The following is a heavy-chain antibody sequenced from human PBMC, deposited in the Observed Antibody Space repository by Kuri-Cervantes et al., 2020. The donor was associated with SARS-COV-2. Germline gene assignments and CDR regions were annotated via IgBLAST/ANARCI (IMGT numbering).Heavy chain of an antibody. CDR2: ISAYNGNT. V-gene: IGHV1-18*04. Sequence: ASVKVSCKASGYTFTSYGISWVRQAPGQGLEWMGWISAYNGNTNYAQKLQGRVTMTEDTSTDTAYMELSSLRSEDTAVYYCATDHIAAAGLFDYWGQGTLVTVSS. D-gene: IGHD6-13*01. J-gene: IGHJ4*02. CDR3: ATDHIAAAGLFDY. CDR1: GYTFTSYG.